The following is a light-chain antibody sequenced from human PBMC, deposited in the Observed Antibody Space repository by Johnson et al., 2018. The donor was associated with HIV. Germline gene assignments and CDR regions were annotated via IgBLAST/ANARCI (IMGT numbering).Light chain of an antibody. CDR1: SSNIGNNY. CDR2: DNN. CDR3: GTWDSSVSAYV. J-gene: IGLJ1*01. V-gene: IGLV1-51*01. Sequence: QSVLTQPPSVSAAPGQKVTISCSGSSSNIGNNYVSWYQQLPGRAPKLLIYDNNKRPSGIPDRFSGSKSGTSATLGITGLQTGDEADYYCGTWDSSVSAYVFGTWTKVTV.